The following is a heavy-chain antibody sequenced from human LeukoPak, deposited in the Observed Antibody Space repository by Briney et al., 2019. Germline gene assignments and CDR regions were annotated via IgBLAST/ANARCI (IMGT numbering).Heavy chain of an antibody. V-gene: IGHV1-46*01. CDR3: ARCYGSGRWALDI. CDR2: INPSGGST. CDR1: GYTFTSYY. J-gene: IGHJ3*02. D-gene: IGHD3-10*01. Sequence: ASVKVSCKASGYTFTSYYMHWVRQAPGQGLEWMGIINPSGGSTSYAQKVQGRVTMTTDKFTSTAYMELRSLRSDDTAVYYCARCYGSGRWALDIWGQGTMVTVSS.